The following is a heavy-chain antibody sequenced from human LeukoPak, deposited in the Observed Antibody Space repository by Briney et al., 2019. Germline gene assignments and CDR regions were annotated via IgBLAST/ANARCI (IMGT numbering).Heavy chain of an antibody. D-gene: IGHD4-23*01. J-gene: IGHJ4*02. V-gene: IGHV1-18*01. Sequence: APVKVSCKASGYTFTSYGISWVRQAPGQGLEWMGWISAYNGNTNYAQKLQGRVTMTTDTSTSTAYMGLRSLRSDDTAVYYCARALTTVVTSYYFDYWGQGTLVTVSS. CDR1: GYTFTSYG. CDR3: ARALTTVVTSYYFDY. CDR2: ISAYNGNT.